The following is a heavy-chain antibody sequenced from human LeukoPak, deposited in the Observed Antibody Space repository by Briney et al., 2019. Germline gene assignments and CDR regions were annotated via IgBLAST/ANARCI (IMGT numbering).Heavy chain of an antibody. V-gene: IGHV4-4*02. CDR2: IYHTGIT. J-gene: IGHJ5*02. Sequence: PSETLSLTCGFSGDSIGSDAWWARVRQPPGKELEWIGEIYHTGITNYNPSLRSRVTISADKSRNQFSLNLSPVTAADTAVYYCERYCLSLGELSWGQGALSPSPQ. CDR1: GDSIGSDAW. D-gene: IGHD3-16*01. CDR3: ERYCLSLGELS.